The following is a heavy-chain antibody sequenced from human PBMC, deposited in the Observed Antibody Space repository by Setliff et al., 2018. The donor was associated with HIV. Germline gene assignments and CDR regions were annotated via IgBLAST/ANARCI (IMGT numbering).Heavy chain of an antibody. CDR2: IKQDGSEI. CDR3: AKLDYYDTSGSWARKVAIDF. V-gene: IGHV3-7*05. J-gene: IGHJ3*01. Sequence: QSGGSLRLSCAASGFTLNRYWMSWVRQAPGKGLEWVANIKQDGSEIHYADSVKGRFTISRDNSNNTLSLQMSSLRAEDTALYYCAKLDYYDTSGSWARKVAIDFWGRGTMVTVS. CDR1: GFTLNRYW. D-gene: IGHD3-22*01.